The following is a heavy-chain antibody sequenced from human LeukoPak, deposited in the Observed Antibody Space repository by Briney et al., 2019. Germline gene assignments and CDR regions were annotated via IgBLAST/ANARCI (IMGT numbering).Heavy chain of an antibody. V-gene: IGHV3-7*01. D-gene: IGHD3-10*01. CDR2: IKYDGSEK. CDR1: GFTFSNYT. CDR3: ARGGWLAFDY. Sequence: GSLRLPCAASGFTFSNYTMNWVRQAPGTGLEWVASIKYDGSEKYYVDSVKGRFTISRDNVKNSLYLQMNSLRADDTALYYCARGGWLAFDYWGQGTLVTVSS. J-gene: IGHJ4*02.